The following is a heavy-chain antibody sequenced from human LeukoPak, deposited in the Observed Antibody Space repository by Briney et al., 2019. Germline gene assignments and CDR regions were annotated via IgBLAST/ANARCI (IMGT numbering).Heavy chain of an antibody. CDR3: ANPIQLWPGYFDY. D-gene: IGHD5-18*01. Sequence: PGGSLRLSCAASGFTFSSYAMSWVRQAPGKGLEWVSAISGSGGSTYYADSVKGRFTISRDNSKNTLYLQMNSLRAEDTAVYYCANPIQLWPGYFDYWGQGTLVTVSS. CDR1: GFTFSSYA. V-gene: IGHV3-23*01. J-gene: IGHJ4*02. CDR2: ISGSGGST.